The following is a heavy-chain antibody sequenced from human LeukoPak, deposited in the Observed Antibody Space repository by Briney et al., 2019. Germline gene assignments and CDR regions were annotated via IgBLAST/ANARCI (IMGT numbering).Heavy chain of an antibody. D-gene: IGHD7-27*01. J-gene: IGHJ4*02. CDR2: IYAGGST. CDR1: GGSITTGGYF. V-gene: IGHV4-31*03. CDR3: TRALGPFFDY. Sequence: SSETLSLTCTVSGGSITTGGYFWTWIPQHPGKGLEWIGHIYAGGSTYYNPSLKSRVTISLDTSENQFSLGLSSVTAADTAVYYCTRALGPFFDYWGQGNLVTVS.